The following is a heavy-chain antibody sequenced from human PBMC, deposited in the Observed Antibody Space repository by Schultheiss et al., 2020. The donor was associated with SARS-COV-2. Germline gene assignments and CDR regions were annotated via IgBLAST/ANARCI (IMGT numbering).Heavy chain of an antibody. D-gene: IGHD2-2*01. CDR2: ISSSSSYI. J-gene: IGHJ4*02. CDR3: ARTDIVVVPAAMDW. V-gene: IGHV3-21*01. CDR1: GFTFSSYA. Sequence: GGSLRLSCAASGFTFSSYAMNWVRQAPGKGLEWVSSISSSSSYIYYADSVKGRFTISRDNAKNSLYLQMNSLRAEDTAVYYCARTDIVVVPAAMDWWGQGTLVTVSS.